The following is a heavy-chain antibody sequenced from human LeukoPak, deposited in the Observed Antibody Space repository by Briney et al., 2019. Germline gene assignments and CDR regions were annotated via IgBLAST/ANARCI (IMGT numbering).Heavy chain of an antibody. D-gene: IGHD1-26*01. V-gene: IGHV3-72*01. J-gene: IGHJ3*02. CDR3: VRRRVGVAPASDM. Sequence: GGSLRLSCAAFGFTFSDHAMDWVRQAPGEGLEWVACCRGKTNSYSTEYAASVNGRFTISRDDSKNSLYLQMNSLKTEDTAVYYCVRRRVGVAPASDMWGQGTTVTVSS. CDR2: CRGKTNSYST. CDR1: GFTFSDHA.